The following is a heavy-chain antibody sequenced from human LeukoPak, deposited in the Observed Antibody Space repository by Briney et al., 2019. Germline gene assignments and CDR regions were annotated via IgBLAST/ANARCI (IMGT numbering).Heavy chain of an antibody. J-gene: IGHJ4*02. CDR2: IVVGSGNT. CDR3: ARGTVTVDY. Sequence: SVKVSCKASGFAFTSSAMQWVRQARGQRLEWIGWIVVGSGNTNYAQKFQERVTFTRDMSTSTAYMELRSLRSDDTAVYYCARGTVTVDYWGQGTLVTVSS. V-gene: IGHV1-58*02. D-gene: IGHD4-17*01. CDR1: GFAFTSSA.